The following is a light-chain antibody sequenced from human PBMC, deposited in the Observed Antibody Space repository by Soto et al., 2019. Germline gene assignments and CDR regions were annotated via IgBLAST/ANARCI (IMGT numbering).Light chain of an antibody. J-gene: IGLJ1*01. Sequence: QSVLTKPASVSGSPGQSITISCTGPSSDVGGSNYVSWYQQHPGNAPQLMIYEDSNRPSGVSNLFSGSKSGNTASLTISGLQAEDEADYYCSSYTSSSTYVFGTGTKVTVL. CDR2: EDS. CDR3: SSYTSSSTYV. CDR1: SSDVGGSNY. V-gene: IGLV2-14*01.